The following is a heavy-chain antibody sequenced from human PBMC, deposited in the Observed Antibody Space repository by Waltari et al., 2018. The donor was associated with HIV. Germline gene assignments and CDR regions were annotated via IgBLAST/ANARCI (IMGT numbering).Heavy chain of an antibody. V-gene: IGHV1-2*02. J-gene: IGHJ4*02. CDR2: INPKTGGT. Sequence: QVQVVQSGAEVKKPGASVKVSCQASGSTFTAHYMHWVRQAPGQGLEWMGWINPKTGGTNSAQNFQGRVTMTRDTSISTVYMELSRLISDDTAVYYCALGYGGQTAFDYWGQGTLVTVSS. D-gene: IGHD4-17*01. CDR3: ALGYGGQTAFDY. CDR1: GSTFTAHY.